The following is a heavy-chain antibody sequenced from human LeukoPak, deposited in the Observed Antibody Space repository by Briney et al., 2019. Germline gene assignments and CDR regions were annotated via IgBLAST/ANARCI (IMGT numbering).Heavy chain of an antibody. CDR3: AKVNYYGSGPMDV. CDR2: ISGSGGST. Sequence: GGSLRLSCAASGFTFGSYAMSWVRQAPGKGLEWDSAISGSGGSTYYADSVKGRFTISRDNSKNTLYLQMNSLRAEDTAVYYCAKVNYYGSGPMDVWGQGTTVTVSS. D-gene: IGHD3-10*01. J-gene: IGHJ6*02. CDR1: GFTFGSYA. V-gene: IGHV3-23*01.